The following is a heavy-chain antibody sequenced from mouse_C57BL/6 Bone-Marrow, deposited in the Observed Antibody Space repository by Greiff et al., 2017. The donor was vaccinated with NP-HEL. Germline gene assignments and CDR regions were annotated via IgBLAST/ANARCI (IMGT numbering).Heavy chain of an antibody. V-gene: IGHV5-6*01. CDR1: GFTFSSYG. CDR2: ISSGGSYT. Sequence: DVQLVESGGDLVKPGGSLKLSCAASGFTFSSYGMSWVRQTPDKRLEWVATISSGGSYTYYPDSVKGRFTISRDNAKNTLYLQMSSLKSEDTAMYYCARHGPSYYYGTYWGQGTTLTVSS. CDR3: ARHGPSYYYGTY. J-gene: IGHJ2*01. D-gene: IGHD1-1*01.